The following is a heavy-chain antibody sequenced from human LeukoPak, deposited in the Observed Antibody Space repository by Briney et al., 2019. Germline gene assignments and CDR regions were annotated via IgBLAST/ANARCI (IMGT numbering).Heavy chain of an antibody. CDR2: ISGSSSSS. D-gene: IGHD3-22*01. Sequence: GGSLRLSCAASGFTFSSYAMTWVRQAPGKGLEWVSGISGSSSSSYYADSVKGRFTISRDYSNNTVYLQMNSLRAEDTAVYYCVKEGEVVITHRFDSWGQGTLVTVSS. J-gene: IGHJ4*02. CDR1: GFTFSSYA. CDR3: VKEGEVVITHRFDS. V-gene: IGHV3-23*01.